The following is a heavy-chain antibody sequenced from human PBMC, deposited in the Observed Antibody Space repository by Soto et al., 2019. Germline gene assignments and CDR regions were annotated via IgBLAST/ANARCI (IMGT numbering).Heavy chain of an antibody. D-gene: IGHD2-15*01. J-gene: IGHJ4*02. CDR1: GFTFSRQA. V-gene: IGHV3-33*01. CDR2: IWYHGIDK. Sequence: QVQLVESGGGVVQPERSLRLSCAASGFTFSRQAMHWVRQAPGRGLEWVAVIWYHGIDKYYADSVKGRFTISRDNSKNTVYLQMNSLRGEDTAVYYCATGFLGLCTGGNCPLDYWCQGPRVTVSS. CDR3: ATGFLGLCTGGNCPLDY.